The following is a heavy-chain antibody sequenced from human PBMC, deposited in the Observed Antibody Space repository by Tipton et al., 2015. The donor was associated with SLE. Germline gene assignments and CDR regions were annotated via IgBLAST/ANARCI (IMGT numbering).Heavy chain of an antibody. CDR1: GGSISGGRHY. CDR2: ISSSGSVT. J-gene: IGHJ6*03. Sequence: TLSLTCTVSGGSISGGRHYWSWVRQPAGKGLEWIGRISSSGSVTNYNPSLKSRVTMSVDTSKNQFSLKLRSVTAADTAVYYCARAQTPTLYYMDVWGKGTTVTVSS. V-gene: IGHV4-61*02. CDR3: ARAQTPTLYYMDV.